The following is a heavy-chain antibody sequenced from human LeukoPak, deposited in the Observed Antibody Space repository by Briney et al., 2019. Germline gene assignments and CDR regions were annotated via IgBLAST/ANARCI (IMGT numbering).Heavy chain of an antibody. CDR1: GFTFDDYG. CDR3: ARQGYTASYYFLDY. CDR2: INWNGGNV. D-gene: IGHD1-26*01. J-gene: IGHJ4*02. Sequence: GGSLRLSCATSGFTFDDYGMNWVRQAPGKGLQWVSNINWNGGNVDYADSVKGRFTISRDKAKNSLHLQMNSLRAEDTAVYYCARQGYTASYYFLDYWSQGTLVTVSS. V-gene: IGHV3-20*04.